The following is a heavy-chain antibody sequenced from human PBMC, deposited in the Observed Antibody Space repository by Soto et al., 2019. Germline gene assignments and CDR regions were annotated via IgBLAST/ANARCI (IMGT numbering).Heavy chain of an antibody. Sequence: GGSLRLSCEASGFIFSIYWMHWVRQAPGKGLVWVSRINSDGTSTSDADSVKGRFTISRDNAKNTLYLQMNSLRAEDTAVYYCARSGCSNSGYCNANWGQGILVTVSS. CDR2: INSDGTST. V-gene: IGHV3-74*01. J-gene: IGHJ4*02. CDR3: ARSGCSNSGYCNAN. CDR1: GFIFSIYW. D-gene: IGHD2-21*02.